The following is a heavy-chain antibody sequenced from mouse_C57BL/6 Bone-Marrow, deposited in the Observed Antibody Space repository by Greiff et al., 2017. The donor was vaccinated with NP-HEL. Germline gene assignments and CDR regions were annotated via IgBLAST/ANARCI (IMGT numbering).Heavy chain of an antibody. J-gene: IGHJ2*01. CDR1: GYTFTSYW. Sequence: QVQLQQSGAELVKPGASVKLSCKASGYTFTSYWMHWVKQRPGRGLEWIGRIDPNSGGTKYNEKFKSKATLTVDKPSSTAYMQLSRLTSEDSAVYYCARGNYYRSGYGDFDYWGQGTTLTVSS. D-gene: IGHD1-1*01. CDR2: IDPNSGGT. V-gene: IGHV1-72*01. CDR3: ARGNYYRSGYGDFDY.